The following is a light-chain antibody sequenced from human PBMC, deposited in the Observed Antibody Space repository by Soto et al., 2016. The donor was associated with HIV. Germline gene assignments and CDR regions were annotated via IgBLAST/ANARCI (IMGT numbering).Light chain of an antibody. Sequence: SSELIQDPVVSVALGQTVKITCQGDSVTSYYVSWYQQKPGQAPRLVIYGKNNQRPSGVPERFSGSTSGTTITLTISRVQAEDEADYYCQSADFIGLYVLFGGGTKLTVL. CDR2: GKN. CDR1: SVTSYY. J-gene: IGLJ3*02. CDR3: QSADFIGLYVL. V-gene: IGLV3-19*01.